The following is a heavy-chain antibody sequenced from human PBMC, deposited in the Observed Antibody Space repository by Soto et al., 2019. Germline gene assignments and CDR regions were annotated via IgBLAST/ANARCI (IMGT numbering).Heavy chain of an antibody. Sequence: SETLSLTCAVSGYSINSGYYWGWIRQPPGKGLEWIGSIYHSGSTYYNPSLKSRVTISVDTSKNRFSLRLSSVTAADTAVYYCARVSATTVKAPLDYWGQGTLVTVSS. CDR1: GYSINSGYY. CDR2: IYHSGST. V-gene: IGHV4-38-2*01. D-gene: IGHD4-17*01. CDR3: ARVSATTVKAPLDY. J-gene: IGHJ4*02.